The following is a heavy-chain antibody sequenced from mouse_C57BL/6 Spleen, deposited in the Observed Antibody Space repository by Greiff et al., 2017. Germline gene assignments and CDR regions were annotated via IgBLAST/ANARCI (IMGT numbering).Heavy chain of an antibody. D-gene: IGHD2-5*01. J-gene: IGHJ4*01. CDR3: ARSVYSNYAMDY. CDR2: IHPNSGST. Sequence: VQLQQPGAELVKPGASVKLSCKASGYTFTSYWMHWVKQRPGQGLEWIGMIHPNSGSTNYNEKFKSKATLTVDKSSSTAYMQRSSLTSEDSAVYYCARSVYSNYAMDYWGQGTSVTVSS. CDR1: GYTFTSYW. V-gene: IGHV1-64*01.